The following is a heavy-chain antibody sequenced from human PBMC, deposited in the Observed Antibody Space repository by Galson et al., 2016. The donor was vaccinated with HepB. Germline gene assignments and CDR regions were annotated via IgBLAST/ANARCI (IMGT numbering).Heavy chain of an antibody. CDR2: VRASGNGGST. D-gene: IGHD3-22*01. Sequence: SLRLSCAASGFTSSNYDMSWVRQAPGKGLQWVSVVRASGNGGSTHYADSVKGRFTTSRDTSKNTLYLQMNSLRAEDTAVYYCAILGMYYRDTSDYFTEDFWGQGTLVTVSS. CDR1: GFTSSNYD. J-gene: IGHJ4*02. CDR3: AILGMYYRDTSDYFTEDF. V-gene: IGHV3-23*01.